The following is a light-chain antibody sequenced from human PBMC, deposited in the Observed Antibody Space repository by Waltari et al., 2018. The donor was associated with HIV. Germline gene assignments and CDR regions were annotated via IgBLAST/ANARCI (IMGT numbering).Light chain of an antibody. Sequence: QSALSHPASVSGSPGQSITISCTGTSSDVGGYNYVSSYQQHPGKAPKLMIYEVSNRPSGVSNRFSGSKSGNTASLTISGLQSEDEADYYCSSYTSSSTLVFGGGTKLT. V-gene: IGLV2-14*01. J-gene: IGLJ2*01. CDR2: EVS. CDR3: SSYTSSSTLV. CDR1: SSDVGGYNY.